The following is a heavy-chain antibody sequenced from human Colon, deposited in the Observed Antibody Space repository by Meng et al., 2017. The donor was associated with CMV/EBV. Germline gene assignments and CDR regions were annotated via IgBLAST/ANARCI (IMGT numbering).Heavy chain of an antibody. CDR3: ARGHIMDV. D-gene: IGHD2-21*01. Sequence: GGSLRLSCAASATTFDNYWMHWVRQVPGKGLVWLARINSVGTSTSHADFAKGRFTISRDNAKDTLYLQMNSLRREDSGIYFCARGHIMDVWSQGTTVTVSS. CDR2: INSVGTST. CDR1: ATTFDNYW. J-gene: IGHJ6*01. V-gene: IGHV3-74*01.